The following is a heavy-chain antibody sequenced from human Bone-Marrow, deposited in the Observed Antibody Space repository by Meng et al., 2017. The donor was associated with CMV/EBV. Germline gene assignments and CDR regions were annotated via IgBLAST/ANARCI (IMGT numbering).Heavy chain of an antibody. V-gene: IGHV4-31*03. D-gene: IGHD5-12*01. CDR2: IYYSGST. CDR1: GGSISSGGYS. Sequence: SETLSLTCTVSGGSISSGGYSWSWIRQHPGKGLEWIGYIYYSGSTYYNPSLKSRVTISVDTSKNQFSLKLSSVTAADTAVYYCPRCIGAVRSGMDVWGQGTTVTVSS. J-gene: IGHJ6*02. CDR3: PRCIGAVRSGMDV.